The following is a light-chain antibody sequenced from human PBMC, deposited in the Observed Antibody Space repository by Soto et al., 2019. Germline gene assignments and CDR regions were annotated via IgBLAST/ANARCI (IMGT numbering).Light chain of an antibody. CDR2: AAS. CDR3: LQANSFPIT. Sequence: DIQMTQSPSSVSASVGDRVTITCRASQGIRSWLAWYQQKPGKAPKLLIYAASSLQSGVPSRFSGSGSATDFPLTFSRLHPEDFPTFYRLQANSFPITFGQPTRLEFK. CDR1: QGIRSW. J-gene: IGKJ5*01. V-gene: IGKV1D-12*01.